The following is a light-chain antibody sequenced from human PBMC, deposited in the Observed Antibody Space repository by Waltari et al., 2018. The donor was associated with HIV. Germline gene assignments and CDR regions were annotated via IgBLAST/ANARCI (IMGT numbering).Light chain of an antibody. V-gene: IGLV3-25*03. J-gene: IGLJ3*02. Sequence: SYELTQPPSVSVSPGQTARITCSGDALPKQYTFWYQQKPGQAPVLVIYKDSERPSGIPERFSASTSGTTGTLTIMGVQAEDEADYYCQSADNSGCWVFGGGTKLTVL. CDR3: QSADNSGCWV. CDR2: KDS. CDR1: ALPKQY.